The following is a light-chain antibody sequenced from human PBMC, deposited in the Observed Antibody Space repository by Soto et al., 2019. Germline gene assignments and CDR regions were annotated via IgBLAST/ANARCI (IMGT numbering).Light chain of an antibody. J-gene: IGLJ2*01. Sequence: QSALTQPPSASGSPGQSVTISCTGTSSDGGGYNDVSWYQQHPGKAPKLMISEVSKRPSGVPDRFSGSKSGNTASLTVSGLQAEDEADYYCSSFAGNNNLVFGGGTKLTVL. CDR2: EVS. CDR1: SSDGGGYND. V-gene: IGLV2-8*01. CDR3: SSFAGNNNLV.